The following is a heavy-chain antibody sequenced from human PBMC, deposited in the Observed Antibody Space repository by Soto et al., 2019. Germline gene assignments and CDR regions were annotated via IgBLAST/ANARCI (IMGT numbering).Heavy chain of an antibody. V-gene: IGHV4-34*01. D-gene: IGHD3-9*01. Sequence: SETLSLTCAVYGGSFSGYYWSWIRQPPGKGLEWIGEINHSGSTNYNPSLKSRVTISVDTSKNQFSLKLSSVTAADTAVYYCARRVTYYDILTGYYDYYYYYCMDVWGQGTTVTVSS. CDR1: GGSFSGYY. CDR2: INHSGST. J-gene: IGHJ6*02. CDR3: ARRVTYYDILTGYYDYYYYYCMDV.